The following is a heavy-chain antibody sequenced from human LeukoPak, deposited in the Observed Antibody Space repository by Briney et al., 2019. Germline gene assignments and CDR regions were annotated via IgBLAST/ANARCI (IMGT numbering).Heavy chain of an antibody. D-gene: IGHD2-21*01. CDR1: GGSFSGYY. V-gene: IGHV4-59*01. CDR2: IYYSGST. Sequence: SETLSLTCAVYGGSFSGYYWSWIRQSPGKGLEWIGYIYYSGSTNYNPSLKSRVTISVDTSKNQFSLKLSFVTAADTAVYYCAGTSIGVDEDFDYWGQGTLVTVSS. J-gene: IGHJ4*02. CDR3: AGTSIGVDEDFDY.